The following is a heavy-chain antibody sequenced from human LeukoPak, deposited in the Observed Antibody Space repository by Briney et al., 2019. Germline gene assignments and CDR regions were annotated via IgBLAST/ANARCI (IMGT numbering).Heavy chain of an antibody. D-gene: IGHD6-13*01. CDR2: IYYSGST. CDR1: GGSISSYY. V-gene: IGHV4-59*08. J-gene: IGHJ5*02. CDR3: ARRAASSKAPNWFDP. Sequence: SETLSLTCTVSGGSISSYYWSWIRQPPGKGLEWIGYIYYSGSTNYNPSLKSRVTISVDTSKNQFSLKLSSVTAADTAVYYCARRAASSKAPNWFDPWGQGTLVTVSS.